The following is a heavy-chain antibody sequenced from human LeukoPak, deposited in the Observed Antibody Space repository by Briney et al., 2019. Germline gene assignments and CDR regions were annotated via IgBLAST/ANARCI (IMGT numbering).Heavy chain of an antibody. CDR1: GGSFSGYY. J-gene: IGHJ6*03. CDR3: ARGPYDFWSGYYYYYYYMDV. D-gene: IGHD3-3*01. Sequence: SETLSLTCTVYGGSFSGYYWSWIRQPPGKGLEWIGEINHSGSTNYNPSLKSRVTISVDTSKNQFSLKLSSVTAADTAVYYCARGPYDFWSGYYYYYYYMDVWGKGTTVTVSS. CDR2: INHSGST. V-gene: IGHV4-34*01.